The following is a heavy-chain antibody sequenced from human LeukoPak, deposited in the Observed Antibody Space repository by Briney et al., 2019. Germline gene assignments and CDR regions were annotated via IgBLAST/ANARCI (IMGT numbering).Heavy chain of an antibody. V-gene: IGHV1-8*03. CDR3: ARGNIEYYGSSWYASLYGMDV. Sequence: ASVKVSCKASVYTFTSYDINWVRQATGQALEWMGWMNPNSGNRGYPHKFQGRVTINRNTSISTAYMELSSLRSEDTAVYYCARGNIEYYGSSWYASLYGMDVWGQGTTVTVSS. D-gene: IGHD6-13*01. CDR1: VYTFTSYD. J-gene: IGHJ6*02. CDR2: MNPNSGNR.